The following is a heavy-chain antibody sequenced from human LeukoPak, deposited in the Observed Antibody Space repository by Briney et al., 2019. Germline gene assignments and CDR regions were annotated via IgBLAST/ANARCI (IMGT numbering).Heavy chain of an antibody. J-gene: IGHJ4*02. CDR1: GGSISSSSYY. V-gene: IGHV4-39*01. CDR3: ASPLFCSGTGCYDS. CDR2: IYYSGST. D-gene: IGHD2-2*01. Sequence: SSQTLSLTCTVSGGSISSSSYYWGWIRQPPGKGLEWIGSIYYSGSTYYNPSLKSRVTISIDTSKNQFSLKLSSVTAADTAVYYCASPLFCSGTGCYDSWGQGTLVTVSS.